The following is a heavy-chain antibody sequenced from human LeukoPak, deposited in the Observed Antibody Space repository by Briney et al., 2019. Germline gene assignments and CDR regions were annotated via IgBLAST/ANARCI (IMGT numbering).Heavy chain of an antibody. Sequence: ASVKVSCKASGYTFTGFCIHWVRQAPGQGLEWMGWLNPNSGGTNYAQNFQGRVTMTRDTSISTGYMELSRLRSDDTAVYYCARAPTGTTGDWGQGTLVTVSS. CDR1: GYTFTGFC. CDR3: ARAPTGTTGD. CDR2: LNPNSGGT. D-gene: IGHD1-1*01. V-gene: IGHV1-2*02. J-gene: IGHJ4*02.